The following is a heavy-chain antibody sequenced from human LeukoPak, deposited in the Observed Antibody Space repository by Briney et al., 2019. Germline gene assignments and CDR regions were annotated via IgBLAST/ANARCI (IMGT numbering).Heavy chain of an antibody. D-gene: IGHD3-9*01. CDR1: GYTFTGYY. J-gene: IGHJ3*02. Sequence: ASVKVSCKASGYTFTGYYIHWVRQAPGQGLEWMGWINPNSGGTNYAQKFQGRVTMTRDTSISTAYMELSRLRSDDTAVYYCATTGVLRYFDWLLISDAFDIWGQGTMVTVSS. CDR3: ATTGVLRYFDWLLISDAFDI. V-gene: IGHV1-2*02. CDR2: INPNSGGT.